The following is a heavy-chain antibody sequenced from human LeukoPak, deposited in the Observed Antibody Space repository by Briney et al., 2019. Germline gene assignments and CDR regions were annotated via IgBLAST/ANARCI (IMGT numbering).Heavy chain of an antibody. D-gene: IGHD4-23*01. CDR1: GGTFSSYA. Sequence: SVTVSCKASGGTFSSYAISWVRQAPGQGLEWMGGIIPIFGTANYAQKFQGRVTITADESTSTAYMELSSLRSEDTAVYYCARDRDYGGNYRYFDYWGQGTLVTVSS. V-gene: IGHV1-69*13. CDR2: IIPIFGTA. CDR3: ARDRDYGGNYRYFDY. J-gene: IGHJ4*02.